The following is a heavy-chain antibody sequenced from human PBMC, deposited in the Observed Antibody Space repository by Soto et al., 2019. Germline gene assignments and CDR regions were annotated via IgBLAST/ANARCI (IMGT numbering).Heavy chain of an antibody. CDR3: ARVAY. J-gene: IGHJ4*02. V-gene: IGHV3-48*03. CDR2: VSRSGTTT. Sequence: GGSLRLSCAASGFTFSSYEMNWVRQAPGKRLEWLSYVSRSGTTTYYTDSVKGRFTISRDNAKNSLYLQMNTLRPEDTAMYYCARVAYWGPGTQVTVSS. CDR1: GFTFSSYE.